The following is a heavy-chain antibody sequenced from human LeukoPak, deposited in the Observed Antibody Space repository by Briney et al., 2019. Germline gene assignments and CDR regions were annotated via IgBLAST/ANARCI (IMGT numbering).Heavy chain of an antibody. V-gene: IGHV4-38-2*01. CDR2: IYHSGTT. D-gene: IGHD1-26*01. Sequence: SETLSLTCAVSGYSISGGYYWGWIRQPPGKGLEWIGSIYHSGTTYYNPSLKSRVTISVGTSKNQFSLKLSSVTAADTAVYYCTRVGVGATNLLRWGQGTLVTVSS. CDR3: TRVGVGATNLLR. CDR1: GYSISGGYY. J-gene: IGHJ4*02.